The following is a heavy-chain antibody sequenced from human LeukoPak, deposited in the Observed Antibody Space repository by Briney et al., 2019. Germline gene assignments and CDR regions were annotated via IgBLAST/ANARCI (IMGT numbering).Heavy chain of an antibody. CDR2: IIPIFGTA. V-gene: IGHV1-69*13. D-gene: IGHD2-2*01. J-gene: IGHJ5*02. Sequence: SVKVSCKASGGTFSSYAISWVRQAPGQGLEWMGGIIPIFGTANYAQKFQGRVTITADESTSTAYMELSSLRSEDTAVYYCAGIYNVRIPAASAESYNWFDPWGQGTLVTVSS. CDR3: AGIYNVRIPAASAESYNWFDP. CDR1: GGTFSSYA.